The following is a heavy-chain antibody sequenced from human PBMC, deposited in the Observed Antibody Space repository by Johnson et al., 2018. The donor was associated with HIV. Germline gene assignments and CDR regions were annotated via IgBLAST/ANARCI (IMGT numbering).Heavy chain of an antibody. CDR1: GFTFSSYA. D-gene: IGHD6-13*01. J-gene: IGHJ3*02. CDR2: ITSNGGST. Sequence: VQLVESGGGLVKPGGSLRLSCAASGFTFSSYAMHWVRQAPGKGLEYVSAITSNGGSTCYAKSVKGRFTISRDNSKNTLYLQMGSLRAEDMAVYYCAREGAWSLRAAAGRGAFDIWGQGTMVTVSS. CDR3: AREGAWSLRAAAGRGAFDI. V-gene: IGHV3-64*01.